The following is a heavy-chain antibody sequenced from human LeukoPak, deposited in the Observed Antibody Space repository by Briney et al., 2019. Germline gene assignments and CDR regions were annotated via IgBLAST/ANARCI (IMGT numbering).Heavy chain of an antibody. CDR2: IATSGVT. CDR3: ARHGDNSGYYYYLDY. CDR1: GGSISSYY. D-gene: IGHD3-22*01. V-gene: IGHV4-4*09. Sequence: SDTRSLTCTVSGGSISSYYWSWLRQPPGKGLEGIGYIATSGVTNYNPSLKSRVTISVDTSKNQFSLKVRSVTAADAAVFYCARHGDNSGYYYYLDYWGQGTLVTVSS. J-gene: IGHJ4*02.